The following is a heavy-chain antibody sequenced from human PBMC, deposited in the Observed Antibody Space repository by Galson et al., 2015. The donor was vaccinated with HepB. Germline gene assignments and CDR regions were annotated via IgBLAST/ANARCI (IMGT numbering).Heavy chain of an antibody. CDR3: ARDLFLAIDRCDTFDL. D-gene: IGHD2-2*03. J-gene: IGHJ3*01. Sequence: QSGAEVKKPGTSVKVSCKASGYTFTSHYIHWVRQAPGQGLEWMGIMHPGSGTTDYAHNFQGRVTMTSDTSASTAYMELSSLRSEDTAVDYCARDLFLAIDRCDTFDLWGPGTMVTIS. V-gene: IGHV1-46*01. CDR2: MHPGSGTT. CDR1: GYTFTSHY.